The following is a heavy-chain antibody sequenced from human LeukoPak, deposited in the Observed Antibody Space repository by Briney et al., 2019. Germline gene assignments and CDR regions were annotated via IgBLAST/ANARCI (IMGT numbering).Heavy chain of an antibody. Sequence: GGSLSLSCAASGFTFSSYSMNWVRQAPGKGLEWVSSISSSSSYIYYADSVKGRFTISRDNAKNSLYLQMNSLRAEDTAVYYCASQAYSSSWYYYWGQGTLVTVSS. V-gene: IGHV3-21*01. J-gene: IGHJ4*02. CDR2: ISSSSSYI. D-gene: IGHD6-13*01. CDR1: GFTFSSYS. CDR3: ASQAYSSSWYYY.